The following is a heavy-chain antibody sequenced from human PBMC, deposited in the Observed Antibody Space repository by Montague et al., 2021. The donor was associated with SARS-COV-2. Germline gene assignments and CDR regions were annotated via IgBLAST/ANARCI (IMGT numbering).Heavy chain of an antibody. D-gene: IGHD6-13*01. Sequence: SDTLSLTCTVSGGSISSSVYYWAWIRQPPGKGLEWIGGIYHSGSTNYNPSLKSRVTISVDKSKNQFSLKLSSVTAADAAVYYCARDRRSWFPPYYYGMDVGGQGTTVTVSS. J-gene: IGHJ6*02. CDR2: IYHSGST. V-gene: IGHV4-39*07. CDR1: GGSISSSVYY. CDR3: ARDRRSWFPPYYYGMDV.